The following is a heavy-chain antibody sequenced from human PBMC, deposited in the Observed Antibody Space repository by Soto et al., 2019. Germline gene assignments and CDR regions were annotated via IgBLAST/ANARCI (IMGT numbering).Heavy chain of an antibody. CDR2: INPNSGGT. CDR3: ARGFSIFGVVTIDY. D-gene: IGHD3-3*01. J-gene: IGHJ4*02. Sequence: ASVKVSCKASGYTFTGYYMHWVRQAPGQGLEWMGWINPNSGGTNYAQKFQGRVTMTRDTSISTAYMELSRLRSDDTAVYYRARGFSIFGVVTIDYWGKGTLVTVSS. CDR1: GYTFTGYY. V-gene: IGHV1-2*02.